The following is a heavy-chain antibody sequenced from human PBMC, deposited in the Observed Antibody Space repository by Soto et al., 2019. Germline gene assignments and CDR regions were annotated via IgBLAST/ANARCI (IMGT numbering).Heavy chain of an antibody. CDR3: ARDSAKYYDFWSGYYRD. Sequence: GGSLRLSCAASGFTVSSNYMSWVRQAPGKGLEWVSVIYSGGSTYYADSVKGRFTISRDNSKNTLYLQMNSLRAEDTAVYYCARDSAKYYDFWSGYYRDWGQGTLVTVSS. CDR1: GFTVSSNY. J-gene: IGHJ4*02. D-gene: IGHD3-3*01. CDR2: IYSGGST. V-gene: IGHV3-66*01.